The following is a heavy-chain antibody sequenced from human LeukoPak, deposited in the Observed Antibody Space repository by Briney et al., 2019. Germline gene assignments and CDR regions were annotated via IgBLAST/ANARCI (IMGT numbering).Heavy chain of an antibody. V-gene: IGHV3-66*01. J-gene: IGHJ2*01. CDR1: GFTVSSNY. D-gene: IGHD6-19*01. CDR3: ARGVAAYWYFDL. CDR2: IYSGGNT. Sequence: GGSLRLFCAASGFTVSSNYMNWVRQAPGKGLEWVSVIYSGGNTHYADSVRGRFTISRDSSKNTLYLQMSSLRAEDTAVYYCARGVAAYWYFDLWGRGTLVTVSS.